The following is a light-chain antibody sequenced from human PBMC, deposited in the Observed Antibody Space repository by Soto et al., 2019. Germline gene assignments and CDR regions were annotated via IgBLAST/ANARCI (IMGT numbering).Light chain of an antibody. CDR3: QQYFSLPPT. CDR2: WAS. Sequence: DIVMTQSPDSLAVSLAERATINCKSSQNVLSTSNNKNSIAWYQQKPGLPPKLLIFWASTRESGVPDRFSGGGSGTDFTLTINNLQAEDVAVYSCQQYFSLPPTFGRGTKVEIK. CDR1: QNVLSTSNNKNS. J-gene: IGKJ1*01. V-gene: IGKV4-1*01.